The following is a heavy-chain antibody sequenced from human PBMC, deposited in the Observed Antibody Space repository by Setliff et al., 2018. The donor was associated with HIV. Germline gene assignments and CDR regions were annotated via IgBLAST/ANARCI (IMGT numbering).Heavy chain of an antibody. CDR3: AGEIAPAARLPNVGGPPPPGYYHYMDV. J-gene: IGHJ6*03. V-gene: IGHV4-39*07. CDR2: IYYSGRT. Sequence: SETLSLTCIVSRGSISSTSHYWGWVRQSPGRRLEWIGSIYYSGRTYYNPSLKSRVTMSVDTSKNQFSLDLTSVTAADTAVYFCAGEIAPAARLPNVGGPPPPGYYHYMDVWGKGTTVTVSS. D-gene: IGHD2-8*01. CDR1: RGSISSTSHY.